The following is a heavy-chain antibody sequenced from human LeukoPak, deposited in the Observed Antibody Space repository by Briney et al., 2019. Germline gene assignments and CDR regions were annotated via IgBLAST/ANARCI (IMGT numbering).Heavy chain of an antibody. D-gene: IGHD3-10*01. Sequence: GGSLRLSCAASGFTFDDYAMHWVRQAPGKGLEWVSGISWNSGSIGYADSVKGRFTISGDNAKNTLYLQMNSLRAEDTAVYYCARASPWGSGRDAFDIWGQGTMVTVSS. CDR1: GFTFDDYA. CDR2: ISWNSGSI. V-gene: IGHV3-9*01. J-gene: IGHJ3*02. CDR3: ARASPWGSGRDAFDI.